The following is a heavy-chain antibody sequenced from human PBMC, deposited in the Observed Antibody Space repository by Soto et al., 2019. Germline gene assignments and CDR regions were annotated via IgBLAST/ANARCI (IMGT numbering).Heavy chain of an antibody. D-gene: IGHD6-13*01. J-gene: IGHJ4*02. CDR2: ISWNSGSI. V-gene: IGHV3-9*01. Sequence: GGSLRLSCAASGFTFDDYAMHWVRQAPGKGLEWVSGISWNSGSIGYADSVKGRFTISRDNAKNSLYLQMNSLRAEDTALYYCAKSDGYSSSWYGFFDYWGQGTLVTVSS. CDR1: GFTFDDYA. CDR3: AKSDGYSSSWYGFFDY.